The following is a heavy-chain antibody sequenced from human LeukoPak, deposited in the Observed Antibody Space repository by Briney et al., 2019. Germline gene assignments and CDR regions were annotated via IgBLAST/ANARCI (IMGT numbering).Heavy chain of an antibody. CDR2: IYYSGGT. CDR3: AGETPGAGHFDY. D-gene: IGHD7-27*01. V-gene: IGHV4-59*01. Sequence: SETLSLTCAVYGGSFSGYYWMWIRQPPGKGLEWIGYIYYSGGTHYNPSLKSRVTMLVDTSKNQFSLKLTAVTAADTAVYYCAGETPGAGHFDYWGQGSLVTVSS. J-gene: IGHJ4*02. CDR1: GGSFSGYY.